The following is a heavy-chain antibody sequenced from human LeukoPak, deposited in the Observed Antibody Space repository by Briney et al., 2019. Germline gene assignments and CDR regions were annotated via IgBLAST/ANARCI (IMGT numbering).Heavy chain of an antibody. CDR1: GYTFTSYD. J-gene: IGHJ4*02. D-gene: IGHD5-12*01. CDR3: ARARGASYSGYDLVGPTDYDY. Sequence: GASVKVSCKASGYTFTSYDINWVRQATGQGLEWMGWMNPNSGNTGCAQKFQGRVTITRNTSISTAYMELSRLRSDDTAVYYCARARGASYSGYDLVGPTDYDYWGQGTLVTVSS. V-gene: IGHV1-8*03. CDR2: MNPNSGNT.